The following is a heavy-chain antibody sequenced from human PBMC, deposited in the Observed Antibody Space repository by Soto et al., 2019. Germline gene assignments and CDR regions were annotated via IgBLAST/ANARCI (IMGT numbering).Heavy chain of an antibody. D-gene: IGHD2-21*02. CDR1: GGSISFDHYH. CDR2: VHYSGSV. V-gene: IGHV4-30-4*01. CDR3: AREDDGGDRDYYGLDV. J-gene: IGHJ6*02. Sequence: QVQLQQSGPGLVKPSQTLSLTCTVSGGSISFDHYHWTWIPQPPGKGREWIGYVHYSGSVLYNPSLQSRVSISVDTSKNQFSLKLSSVTAADTAVYFCAREDDGGDRDYYGLDVWGQGTTVTVSS.